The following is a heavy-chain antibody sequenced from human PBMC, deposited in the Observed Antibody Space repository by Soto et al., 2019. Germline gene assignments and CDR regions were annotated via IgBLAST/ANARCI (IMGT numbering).Heavy chain of an antibody. J-gene: IGHJ4*02. CDR3: ASLLSDYYYVLNY. CDR2: IYYSGST. V-gene: IGHV4-39*01. D-gene: IGHD3-22*01. CDR1: GGSISSSSYY. Sequence: QLQLQESGPGLVKPSETLSLTCTVSGGSISSSSYYWGWIRQPPGKGLEWIGSIYYSGSTYYNPSLKSRVTISVDTSKNQFSLKLSSVTAADTAVYYCASLLSDYYYVLNYWGQGTLVTVSS.